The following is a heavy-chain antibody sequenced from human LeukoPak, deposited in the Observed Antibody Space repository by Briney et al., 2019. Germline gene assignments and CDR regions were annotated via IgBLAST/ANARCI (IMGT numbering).Heavy chain of an antibody. CDR3: AKDRAYGSGSYPFDY. J-gene: IGHJ4*02. CDR1: GFTFSSYA. CDR2: ISGSGGST. Sequence: GGSLRLSCAASGFTFSSYAMSWVRQAPGKGLEWVSAISGSGGSTYYADSVKGRFTISRDNSKNTLYLQMNSLRAEDTAVYYCAKDRAYGSGSYPFDYWGQGTLVTVSS. D-gene: IGHD3-10*01. V-gene: IGHV3-23*01.